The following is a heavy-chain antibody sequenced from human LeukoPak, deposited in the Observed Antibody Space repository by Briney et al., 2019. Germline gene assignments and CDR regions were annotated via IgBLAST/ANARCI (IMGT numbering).Heavy chain of an antibody. CDR3: ARDWRLGPYGSEIDY. D-gene: IGHD3-10*01. CDR1: GFTFSSYA. V-gene: IGHV3-30-3*01. Sequence: GGSLRLSCAASGFTFSSYAMHWVRQAPGKGLEWVAVISYDGSNKYYADSVKGRFTISRDNSKNTLYLQMNSLRAEDTAVYYCARDWRLGPYGSEIDYWGQGTLVTVSS. J-gene: IGHJ4*02. CDR2: ISYDGSNK.